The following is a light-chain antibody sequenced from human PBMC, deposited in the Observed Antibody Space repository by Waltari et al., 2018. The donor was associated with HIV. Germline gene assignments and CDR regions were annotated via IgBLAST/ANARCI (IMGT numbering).Light chain of an antibody. Sequence: QSVLTQPPSASGTPGQRVTISCSGSSPNSGSNYVYWYQHLPGTTPKLLLYRATQPPSGVPDRFSGSKSGTAAYLAISVLRSEDEADYYCAAWDDSLSPHVVFGAGTKLTVL. V-gene: IGLV1-47*01. CDR2: RAT. CDR3: AAWDDSLSPHVV. CDR1: SPNSGSNY. J-gene: IGLJ2*01.